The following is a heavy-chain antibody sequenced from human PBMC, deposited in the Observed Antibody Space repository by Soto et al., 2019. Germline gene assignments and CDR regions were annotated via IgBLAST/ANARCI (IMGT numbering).Heavy chain of an antibody. CDR2: IYHSGST. CDR1: GGSISSSNW. V-gene: IGHV4-4*02. Sequence: SATLSLTCAVSGGSISSSNWWSWVRQPPGKGLEWIGEIYHSGSTNYNPSLKSRVTISVDKSKNQFSLKLSSVTAADTAVYYCASTYYDSSGYYYFDYWGQGTLVTVSS. J-gene: IGHJ4*02. CDR3: ASTYYDSSGYYYFDY. D-gene: IGHD3-22*01.